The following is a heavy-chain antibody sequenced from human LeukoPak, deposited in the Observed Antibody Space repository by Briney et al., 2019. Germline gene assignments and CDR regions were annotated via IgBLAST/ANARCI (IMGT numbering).Heavy chain of an antibody. V-gene: IGHV3-21*01. D-gene: IGHD4-17*01. CDR3: ARVRNYGDYLYYFDY. J-gene: IGHJ4*02. CDR1: GFNFSTYS. CDR2: ISSGSNYI. Sequence: GGSLRLSCAASGFNFSTYSMNWVRQAPGKGLEWVSYISSGSNYIYYADSVKGRFTISRDNAKNSLYLQMNSLRADDTAVYYCARVRNYGDYLYYFDYWGRGTLVTVSS.